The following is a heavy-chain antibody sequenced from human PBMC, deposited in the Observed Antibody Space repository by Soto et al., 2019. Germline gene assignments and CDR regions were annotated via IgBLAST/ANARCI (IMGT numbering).Heavy chain of an antibody. CDR1: GGTFSSYT. CDR2: IIPILGIA. V-gene: IGHV1-69*02. D-gene: IGHD3-3*01. Sequence: ASVKVSCKASGGTFSSYTISWVRQAPGQGLEWMGRIIPILGIANYAQKFQGRVTMTTDKSTSTAYMELRSLRSDDTAVYYCARVLTIFGVAPDYWGQGTLVTVSS. J-gene: IGHJ4*02. CDR3: ARVLTIFGVAPDY.